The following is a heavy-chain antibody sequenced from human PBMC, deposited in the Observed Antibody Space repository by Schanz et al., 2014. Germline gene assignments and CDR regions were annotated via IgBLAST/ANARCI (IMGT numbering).Heavy chain of an antibody. CDR2: LWHDGSKK. CDR1: GFTFSSYS. V-gene: IGHV3-33*06. J-gene: IGHJ5*02. Sequence: VQLVESGGGLVQPGGSLRLSCTASGFTFSSYSMNWVRQAPGKGLEWVAILWHDGSKKYYADSVKGRFTVSRDNSKNTLYLQMSSLRADDTAVYYCAKAADWPVTRFDPWGQGTLVTVSS. CDR3: AKAADWPVTRFDP. D-gene: IGHD3-9*01.